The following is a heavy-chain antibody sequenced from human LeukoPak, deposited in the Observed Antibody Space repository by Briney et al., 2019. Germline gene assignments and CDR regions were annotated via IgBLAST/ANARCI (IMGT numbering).Heavy chain of an antibody. CDR2: ISSSSSYI. CDR1: GFTFSSYS. D-gene: IGHD4-17*01. V-gene: IGHV3-21*01. CDR3: ASRSDYGDPHY. J-gene: IGHJ4*02. Sequence: PGGSLRLSCAASGFTFSSYSMNWVRQAPGKGLEWVSSISSSSSYIYYADSVEGRFTISRDNAKNSLYLQMNSLRAEDTAVYYCASRSDYGDPHYWGQGTLVTVSS.